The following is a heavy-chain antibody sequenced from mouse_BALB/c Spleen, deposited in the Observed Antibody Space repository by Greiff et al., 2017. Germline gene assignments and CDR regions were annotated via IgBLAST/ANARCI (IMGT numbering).Heavy chain of an antibody. CDR1: GYTFTSYW. CDR2: IFPGSGTT. J-gene: IGHJ3*01. CDR3: ARTEYGDYWLAY. D-gene: IGHD2-13*01. Sequence: QVQLKQSGAELVKPGASVKLSCTTSGYTFTSYWIQWVQQRPGQGLEWIGEIFPGSGTTYYNEKFKGKGTMTIDTSTNTTYMQLSSLTSEDSAVYFCARTEYGDYWLAYWGQGTLVTVSA. V-gene: IGHV1S132*01.